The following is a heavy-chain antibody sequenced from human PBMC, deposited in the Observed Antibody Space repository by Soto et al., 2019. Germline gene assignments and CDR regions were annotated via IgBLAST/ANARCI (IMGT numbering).Heavy chain of an antibody. J-gene: IGHJ5*02. Sequence: QVQMQESGPGLVKPSQTLSLTCSVSGGSISSGGYFWSWIRQHPGKGLEWIVYINYSGTTYYNASLKSRVTISVDTSKNQLSLKLSSVTAADTAMYYCARYLNTAGWFDPWGQGTLVTVSS. CDR3: ARYLNTAGWFDP. V-gene: IGHV4-31*03. CDR1: GGSISSGGYF. CDR2: INYSGTT. D-gene: IGHD2-2*01.